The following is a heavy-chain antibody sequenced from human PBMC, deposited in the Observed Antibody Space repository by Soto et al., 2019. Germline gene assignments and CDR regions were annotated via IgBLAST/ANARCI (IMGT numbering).Heavy chain of an antibody. CDR2: ISYDGSNK. J-gene: IGHJ4*02. D-gene: IGHD5-12*01. V-gene: IGHV3-30*18. Sequence: GGSLRLSCAASGFTFSIYGMHWVRDAPGKGLEWVAVISYDGSNKYYADSVKGRFTISRDNSKNTLYLQMNSLRAEDTAVYYCAKTVLRDIQIGYYFDYWGQGTLVTVSS. CDR1: GFTFSIYG. CDR3: AKTVLRDIQIGYYFDY.